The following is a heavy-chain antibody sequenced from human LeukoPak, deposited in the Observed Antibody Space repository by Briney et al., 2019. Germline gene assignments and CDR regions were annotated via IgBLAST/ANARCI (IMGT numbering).Heavy chain of an antibody. Sequence: SETLSLTCTVSGGSISSGGYSWSWIRQHPGKGLEWIGYIYYSGSTYYNPSLKSRVTISVDTSKNQFSLKLGSVTAADTAVYYCARQRITMIVVVFDAFDIWGQGTMVTVSS. CDR3: ARQRITMIVVVFDAFDI. V-gene: IGHV4-31*03. CDR1: GGSISSGGYS. CDR2: IYYSGST. D-gene: IGHD3-22*01. J-gene: IGHJ3*02.